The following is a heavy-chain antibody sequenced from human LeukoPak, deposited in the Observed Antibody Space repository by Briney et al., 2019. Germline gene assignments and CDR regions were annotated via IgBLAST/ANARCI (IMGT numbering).Heavy chain of an antibody. D-gene: IGHD2-2*01. CDR3: ASGTYQLLLSVFDP. CDR1: GFTFSSYA. Sequence: GGSLRLSCAASGFTFSSYAMHWVRQAPGKGLEWVAVISYDGCNKYYADSVKGRFTISRDNSKNTLYLQMNSLRAEDTAVYCCASGTYQLLLSVFDPWGQGTLVTVSS. CDR2: ISYDGCNK. V-gene: IGHV3-30*04. J-gene: IGHJ5*02.